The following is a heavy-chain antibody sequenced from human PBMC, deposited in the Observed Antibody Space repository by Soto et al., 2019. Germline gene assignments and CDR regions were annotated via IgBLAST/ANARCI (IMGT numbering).Heavy chain of an antibody. CDR1: GDTFSTYG. V-gene: IGHV1-69*13. CDR2: IIPIFGTT. J-gene: IGHJ4*02. CDR3: ARGGSSGYYNDY. D-gene: IGHD3-22*01. Sequence: ASVKVSCKASGDTFSTYGVTWVRQAPGQGLEWMGRIIPIFGTTNYAQRLQDRVTITADASTSTVYMELSSLRSEDTAVYYCARGGSSGYYNDYWGQGTLVTVSS.